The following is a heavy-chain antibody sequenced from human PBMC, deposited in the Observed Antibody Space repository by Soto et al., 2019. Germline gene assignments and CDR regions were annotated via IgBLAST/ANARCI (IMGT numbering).Heavy chain of an antibody. J-gene: IGHJ4*02. Sequence: GGSLRLSCAASGFTFSSYAMSWVRQAPGKGLEWVSAISGSGGSTYYADSVKGRFTISRDNSKNTLYLQMNSLRAEDTAVYYCAKDLTTYYDFWSGYYSFDYWGQGTLVTSPQ. V-gene: IGHV3-23*01. CDR3: AKDLTTYYDFWSGYYSFDY. CDR1: GFTFSSYA. CDR2: ISGSGGST. D-gene: IGHD3-3*01.